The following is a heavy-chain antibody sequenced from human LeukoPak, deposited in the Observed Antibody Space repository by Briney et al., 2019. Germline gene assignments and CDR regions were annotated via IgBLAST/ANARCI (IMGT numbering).Heavy chain of an antibody. CDR2: ISGSGGST. D-gene: IGHD1-26*01. V-gene: IGHV3-23*01. CDR1: GFTFSTYA. CDR3: AKFPQGRIVGATYFDY. Sequence: HPGGSLRLSCAASGFTFSTYAMSWVRLAPGKGLEWVSGISGSGGSTYYADSVKGRFTSSRDNSNNTLYVQMNSLRAGDKAVYYCAKFPQGRIVGATYFDYWGQGTLVTVSS. J-gene: IGHJ4*02.